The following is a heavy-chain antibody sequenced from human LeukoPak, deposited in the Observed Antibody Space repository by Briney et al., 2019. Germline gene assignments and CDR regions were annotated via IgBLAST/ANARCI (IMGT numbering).Heavy chain of an antibody. CDR3: ARDRPILRLRYMDV. CDR2: IYTSGST. Sequence: SETPSLTCTVPGGSPSSYYRSWIRQPAGKGLEWIGRIYTSGSTNYNPSLKSRVTISVDKSKNQFSLKLSSVTAADTAVYYCARDRPILRLRYMDVWGKGTTVTVSS. V-gene: IGHV4-4*07. CDR1: GGSPSSYY. J-gene: IGHJ6*03.